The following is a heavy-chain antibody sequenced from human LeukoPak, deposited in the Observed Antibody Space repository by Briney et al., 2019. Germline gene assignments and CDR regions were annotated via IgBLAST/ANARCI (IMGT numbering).Heavy chain of an antibody. V-gene: IGHV3-21*01. D-gene: IGHD5-18*01. Sequence: GGSLGLSCAASGFTFSSYSMNWVRQAPGKGLEWVSSISSSSSYIYYADSVKGRFTISRDNAKNSLYLQMNSLRAEDTAVYYCARDRGYSYGTDYWGQGTLVTVSS. CDR3: ARDRGYSYGTDY. J-gene: IGHJ4*02. CDR1: GFTFSSYS. CDR2: ISSSSSYI.